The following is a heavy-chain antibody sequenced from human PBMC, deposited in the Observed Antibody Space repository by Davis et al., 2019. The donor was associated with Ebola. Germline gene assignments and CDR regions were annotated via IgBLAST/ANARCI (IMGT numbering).Heavy chain of an antibody. D-gene: IGHD3-9*01. CDR1: GYTFTGYY. J-gene: IGHJ4*02. CDR2: IIPIFGTA. CDR3: ARESLRYFDWLLPAPDFDY. Sequence: SVKVSCKASGYTFTGYYMHWVRQAPGQGLEWMGGIIPIFGTANYAQKFQGRVTITADESTSTAYMELSSLRSDDTAVYYCARESLRYFDWLLPAPDFDYWGQGTLVTVSS. V-gene: IGHV1-69*13.